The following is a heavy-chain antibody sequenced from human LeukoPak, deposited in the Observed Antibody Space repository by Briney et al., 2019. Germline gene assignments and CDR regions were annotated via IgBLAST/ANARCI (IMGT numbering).Heavy chain of an antibody. CDR3: ARGPGIAVAGALGY. J-gene: IGHJ4*02. D-gene: IGHD6-19*01. V-gene: IGHV1-18*01. Sequence: ASVEVSCKASGYTFTSYGISWVRQAPGQGLEWMGWISAYNGNTNYAQKLQGRVTMTTDTSTSTAYMELRSLRSDDTAVYYCARGPGIAVAGALGYWGQGTLVTVSS. CDR1: GYTFTSYG. CDR2: ISAYNGNT.